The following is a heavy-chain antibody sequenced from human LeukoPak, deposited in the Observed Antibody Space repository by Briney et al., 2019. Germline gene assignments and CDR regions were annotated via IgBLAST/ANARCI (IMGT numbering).Heavy chain of an antibody. CDR3: ARGPNSNWSGLDF. V-gene: IGHV3-7*01. Sequence: PGGSLRLSCVASGFTFTDYFMSWVRQAPGKGLEWVASIKHNGGEKYYADSVKGRFTVSRDNAKNTLYLQVNNLRAEDTAVYYCARGPNSNWSGLDFWGQGTLLTVSS. J-gene: IGHJ4*02. D-gene: IGHD6-6*01. CDR1: GFTFTDYF. CDR2: IKHNGGEK.